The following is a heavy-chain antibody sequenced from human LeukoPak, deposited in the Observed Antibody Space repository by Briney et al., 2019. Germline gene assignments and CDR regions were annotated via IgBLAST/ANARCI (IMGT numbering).Heavy chain of an antibody. D-gene: IGHD1-26*01. J-gene: IGHJ4*02. CDR2: VGIAADT. CDR1: GFTFSDHA. Sequence: GGSLRLSCAASGFTFSDHAMHWVRQAPGKGLEWVSAVGIAADTFYPGSVKGRFTISRENAKNSLYLQMNSLRVEDTAVYYCVRQKKSHGNFDYWGQGTLVTVSS. CDR3: VRQKKSHGNFDY. V-gene: IGHV3-13*01.